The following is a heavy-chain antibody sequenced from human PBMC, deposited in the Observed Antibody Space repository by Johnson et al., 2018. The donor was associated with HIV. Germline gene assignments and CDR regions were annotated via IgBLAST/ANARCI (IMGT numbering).Heavy chain of an antibody. J-gene: IGHJ3*02. V-gene: IGHV3-73*01. CDR3: ARLEELLRAFDI. Sequence: EVQLVASGGGLVQPGESLKLSCAASGFTFSGSAMHWVRQASGKGLEWVGRIRSKPYSYATAYAASVTGRFTISRDDSKNTAYLQMNSLKTEDTAVYYCARLEELLRAFDIWGQGTMVTVSS. CDR1: GFTFSGSA. CDR2: IRSKPYSYAT. D-gene: IGHD1-26*01.